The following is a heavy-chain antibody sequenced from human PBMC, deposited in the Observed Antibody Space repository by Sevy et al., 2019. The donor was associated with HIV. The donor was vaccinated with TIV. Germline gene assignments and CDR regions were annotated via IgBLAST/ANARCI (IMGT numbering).Heavy chain of an antibody. V-gene: IGHV1-69*13. J-gene: IGHJ5*02. Sequence: ASVKVSCKASGGTFSSYAISWVRQAPGQGLEWMGGIIPIFGTANYAQKFQGRVTITAGESTSTAYMELSSLRSEDTAVYYCARDRGVAVAGSWGQGTLVTVSS. CDR3: ARDRGVAVAGS. CDR2: IIPIFGTA. D-gene: IGHD6-19*01. CDR1: GGTFSSYA.